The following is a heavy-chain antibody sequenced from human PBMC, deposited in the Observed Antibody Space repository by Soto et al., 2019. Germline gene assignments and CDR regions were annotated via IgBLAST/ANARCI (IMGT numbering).Heavy chain of an antibody. CDR1: GFTISGYW. CDR2: INQDGSEK. V-gene: IGHV3-7*01. Sequence: EVQLVESGGGLVQPGGSLRLSCAGTGFTISGYWMTWVRQAPGRRLELVANINQDGSEKNYVDSVKGRFTISRDNARNSLDLQMNSLRDEDTAVYYCARDSTVTNSDAFDLWGPGKMVTVSS. D-gene: IGHD4-17*01. J-gene: IGHJ3*01. CDR3: ARDSTVTNSDAFDL.